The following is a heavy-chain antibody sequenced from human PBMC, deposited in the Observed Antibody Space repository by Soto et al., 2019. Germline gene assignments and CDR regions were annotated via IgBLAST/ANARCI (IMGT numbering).Heavy chain of an antibody. D-gene: IGHD1-26*01. CDR1: GGSISNSNW. Sequence: QVQLQESGPGLVKPSGTLSLTCAVSGGSISNSNWWSWVRQTPRKGLEWIGEIYHSGSTNYNPSLKSRVTMSVDKSKNQFSLKLSSVTAADTAVYYCARVILYGGSYLDYWGQGTLVTVSS. J-gene: IGHJ4*02. CDR3: ARVILYGGSYLDY. V-gene: IGHV4-4*02. CDR2: IYHSGST.